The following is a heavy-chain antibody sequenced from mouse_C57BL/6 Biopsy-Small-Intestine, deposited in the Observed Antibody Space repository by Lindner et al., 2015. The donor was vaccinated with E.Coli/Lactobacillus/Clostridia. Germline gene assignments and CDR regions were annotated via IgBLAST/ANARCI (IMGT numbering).Heavy chain of an antibody. CDR1: GYTFTTNG. D-gene: IGHD1-1*01. CDR3: ARDVGERLPYGMDV. J-gene: IGHJ1*01. CDR2: ISPDNGNT. V-gene: IGHV14-1*02. Sequence: SVKVSCKTSGYTFTTNGISWVRQAPGQGLEWMGWISPDNGNTKYVQKLQGRVTMTTDTSTSTAYLELRSLRSDDTAVYYCARDVGERLPYGMDVWGQGTTVTVSS.